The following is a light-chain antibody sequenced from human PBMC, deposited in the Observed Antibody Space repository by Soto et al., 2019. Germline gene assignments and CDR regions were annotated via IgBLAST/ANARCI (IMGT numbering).Light chain of an antibody. V-gene: IGLV1-40*01. CDR1: RSNIGAGSD. Sequence: QSVLTQPPSVSGAPGKRVTISCTGSRSNIGAGSDVHWYQQLPGTAPKLLIFGNRNRPSGVPDRFSGSKSDTSASLAITVRQAEDAADCYFHSYASSLSGYVFGTGTKLTVL. CDR3: HSYASSLSGYV. CDR2: GNR. J-gene: IGLJ1*01.